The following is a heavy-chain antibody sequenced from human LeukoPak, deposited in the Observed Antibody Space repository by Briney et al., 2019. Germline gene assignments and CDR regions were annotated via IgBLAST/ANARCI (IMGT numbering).Heavy chain of an antibody. D-gene: IGHD6-19*01. CDR2: IYYSGST. J-gene: IGHJ6*02. CDR1: GDSISSYY. Sequence: SETLSLTCTVSGDSISSYYWSWIRQPPGKGLEWIGYIYYSGSTNYNPSLKSRVTISVDTSKNQFSLKLSSVTAADTAVYYCARDGYSSGWYLKTPDYYYGMDVWGQGTTVTVSS. V-gene: IGHV4-59*01. CDR3: ARDGYSSGWYLKTPDYYYGMDV.